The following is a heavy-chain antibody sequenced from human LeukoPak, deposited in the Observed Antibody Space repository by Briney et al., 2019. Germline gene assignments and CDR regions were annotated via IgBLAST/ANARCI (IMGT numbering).Heavy chain of an antibody. Sequence: SHTLSLTCTVSGGCISSGGDYWIWIRQPPGKGLEWIGYIYYSGSTYYNPSLKSRVTISVDTSKNQFSPKLSSVTAADTAVYYCARGNTLLWFGELPLFDYWGQGTLVTVSS. CDR1: GGCISSGGDY. V-gene: IGHV4-30-4*01. CDR2: IYYSGST. J-gene: IGHJ4*02. CDR3: ARGNTLLWFGELPLFDY. D-gene: IGHD3-10*01.